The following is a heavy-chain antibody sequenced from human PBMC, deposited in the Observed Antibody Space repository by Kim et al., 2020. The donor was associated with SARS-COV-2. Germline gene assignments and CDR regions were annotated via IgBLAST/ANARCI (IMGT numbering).Heavy chain of an antibody. CDR1: GGSISSYY. CDR2: IYYSGST. J-gene: IGHJ4*02. CDR3: AREYCSGGSCRPDY. D-gene: IGHD2-15*01. Sequence: SETLSLTCTVSGGSISSYYWSWIRQPPGKGLEWIGYIYYSGSTNYNPSLKGRVTISVDTSKNQFSLKLSSVTAADTAVYYCAREYCSGGSCRPDYWGLGTLVTVSS. V-gene: IGHV4-59*01.